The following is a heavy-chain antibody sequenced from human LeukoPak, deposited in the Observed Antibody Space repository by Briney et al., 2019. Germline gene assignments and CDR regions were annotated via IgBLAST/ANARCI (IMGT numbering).Heavy chain of an antibody. Sequence: ASVKVSCKASGYTFTSYGISWVRQAPGQGPEWMGWISAYNGNTNYAQKLQGRVTMTTDTSTSTAYMELRSLRSDDTAVYYCARGSCSGGSCYGDYYYYYGMDVWGQGTTVTVSS. D-gene: IGHD2-15*01. CDR3: ARGSCSGGSCYGDYYYYYGMDV. J-gene: IGHJ6*02. V-gene: IGHV1-18*01. CDR1: GYTFTSYG. CDR2: ISAYNGNT.